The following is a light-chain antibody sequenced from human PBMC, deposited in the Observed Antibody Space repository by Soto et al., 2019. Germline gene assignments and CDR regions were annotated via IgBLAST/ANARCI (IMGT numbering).Light chain of an antibody. V-gene: IGKV3-20*01. CDR1: QSVSNF. CDR3: QQYVSAPIT. CDR2: GVS. J-gene: IGKJ5*01. Sequence: EIVLTQSPATLSLSPGERATLSCRASQSVSNFLAWYQQKPGQAPRLLIYGVSSRATGVPVSFSGSGSGTDFTLTISRLEPEDFAVYYCQQYVSAPITFGQGTRLEIK.